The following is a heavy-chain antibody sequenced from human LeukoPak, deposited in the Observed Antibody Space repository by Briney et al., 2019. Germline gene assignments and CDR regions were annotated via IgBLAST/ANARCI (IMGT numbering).Heavy chain of an antibody. J-gene: IGHJ4*02. CDR1: GGTFSGYA. D-gene: IGHD5-12*01. V-gene: IGHV1-69*04. Sequence: SVKVSCKASGGTFSGYAISWVRQAPGQGLEWMGRIIPILGIADYAQKFQGRVTITADKSTSTAYTELSSLRSEDTAVYYCAREVGDGYKKFDYWGQGTLVTVSS. CDR2: IIPILGIA. CDR3: AREVGDGYKKFDY.